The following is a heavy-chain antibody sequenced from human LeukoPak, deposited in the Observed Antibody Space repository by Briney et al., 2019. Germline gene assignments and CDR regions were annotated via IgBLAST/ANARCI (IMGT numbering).Heavy chain of an antibody. CDR1: GVSTSPYY. J-gene: IGHJ6*02. V-gene: IGHV4-4*07. Sequence: SETLSLTCTVSGVSTSPYYWSWIRQPAGKGLEWTGRMSVSGTTNYNPSLKSRVTMSLDTSKNQFSLKLSSVTAADTAVYYCARNEVGTTVYGMDVWGQGTTVTVSS. CDR3: ARNEVGTTVYGMDV. D-gene: IGHD1-26*01. CDR2: MSVSGTT.